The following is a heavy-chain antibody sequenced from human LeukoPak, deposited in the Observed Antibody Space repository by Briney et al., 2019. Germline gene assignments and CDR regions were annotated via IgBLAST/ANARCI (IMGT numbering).Heavy chain of an antibody. CDR3: ARGDYYGSGTYKGDF. J-gene: IGHJ4*02. CDR2: ISAYNGNT. Sequence: ASVKVSCKASGYTFTSYGISWVRQAPGQGLEWMGWISAYNGNTNYAQKLQGRVTTTTDTSTSTAYMELRSLRSDDTAVYYCARGDYYGSGTYKGDFWGQGTLVTVSS. CDR1: GYTFTSYG. V-gene: IGHV1-18*01. D-gene: IGHD3-10*01.